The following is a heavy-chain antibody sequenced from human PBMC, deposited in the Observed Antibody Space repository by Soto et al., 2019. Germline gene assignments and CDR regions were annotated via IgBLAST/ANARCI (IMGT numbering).Heavy chain of an antibody. Sequence: GGSLRLSCAASGVTFSSYAMSWVRQAPGKGLEWVSAISGSGSSTYYADSVKGRFTISRDNSKNTLYLQMNSLRAEDTAVYYCAKDLRYYDSSGYYEAPYYFDYWGQGTLVTVSS. CDR1: GVTFSSYA. V-gene: IGHV3-23*01. CDR3: AKDLRYYDSSGYYEAPYYFDY. CDR2: ISGSGSST. D-gene: IGHD3-22*01. J-gene: IGHJ4*02.